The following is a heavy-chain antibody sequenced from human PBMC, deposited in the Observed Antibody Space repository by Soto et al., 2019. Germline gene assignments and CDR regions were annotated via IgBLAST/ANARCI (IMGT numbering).Heavy chain of an antibody. CDR1: GGSISSGGYY. Sequence: SETLSLTCTVSGGSISSGGYYWSWIRQHPGKGLEWIGYIYYSGSTYYNPSLKSRVTISVDTSKNQFSLKLSSVTAADTAVYYCARDLGSGYHRWFDPWGQGTLVTVSS. CDR3: ARDLGSGYHRWFDP. CDR2: IYYSGST. J-gene: IGHJ5*02. V-gene: IGHV4-31*03. D-gene: IGHD3-22*01.